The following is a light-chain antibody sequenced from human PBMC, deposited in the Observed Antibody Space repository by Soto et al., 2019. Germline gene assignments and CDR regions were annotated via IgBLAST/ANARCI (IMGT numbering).Light chain of an antibody. CDR3: MQALQTPLT. CDR2: LAF. V-gene: IGKV2-28*01. Sequence: EIVMTQSPLSLPVSPGEPASISCRSSQSLLQGDGYTYLDWYLQKPGQSPQLLLYLAFNRASGVPDRFSGSGSGTDFTLKISRAEAEDVGVYYCMQALQTPLTFGQGTKVDIK. J-gene: IGKJ1*01. CDR1: QSLLQGDGYTY.